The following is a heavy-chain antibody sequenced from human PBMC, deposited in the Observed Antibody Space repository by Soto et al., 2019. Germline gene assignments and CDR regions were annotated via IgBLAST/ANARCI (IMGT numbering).Heavy chain of an antibody. CDR2: IYPGDSDT. CDR1: GYSFTSYW. Sequence: EALKISCKGSGYSFTSYWVGWVRQMPGKGLEWMGIIYPGDSDTRYSPSFQGQVTISADKSISTAYLQWSSLKASDTAMYYCARSYYDFWSGYNYYYYGMDVWGQGTTVTVSS. D-gene: IGHD3-3*01. CDR3: ARSYYDFWSGYNYYYYGMDV. V-gene: IGHV5-51*01. J-gene: IGHJ6*02.